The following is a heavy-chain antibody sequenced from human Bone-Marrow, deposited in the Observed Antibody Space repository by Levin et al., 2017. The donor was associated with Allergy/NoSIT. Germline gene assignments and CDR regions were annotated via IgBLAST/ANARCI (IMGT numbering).Heavy chain of an antibody. CDR2: INSDGSIT. CDR1: GFTFSSYW. CDR3: AREIVFSGIGAYY. J-gene: IGHJ4*02. V-gene: IGHV3-74*01. D-gene: IGHD5/OR15-5a*01. Sequence: TSETLSLTCAASGFTFSSYWMHWVRQAPGTGLVWVSRINSDGSITNYADSVKGRFTISRDNARNTLFLQMTSLRADDTGVYYCAREIVFSGIGAYYWGQGALVTVSS.